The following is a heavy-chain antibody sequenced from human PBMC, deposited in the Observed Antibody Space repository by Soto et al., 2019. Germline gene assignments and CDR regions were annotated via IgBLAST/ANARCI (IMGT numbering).Heavy chain of an antibody. J-gene: IGHJ4*02. CDR2: IVVGSGNT. Sequence: QMQLVQSGPEVKKPGTSVKVSCKASGFTFTSSAMQWVRQARGQRLEWIGWIVVGSGNTNYAQKFQERVTITRDMSTSTAYMELSSLRSEDTAVYHCAASIAAAGTVRGSFDYWGQGTLVTVSS. D-gene: IGHD6-13*01. V-gene: IGHV1-58*02. CDR1: GFTFTSSA. CDR3: AASIAAAGTVRGSFDY.